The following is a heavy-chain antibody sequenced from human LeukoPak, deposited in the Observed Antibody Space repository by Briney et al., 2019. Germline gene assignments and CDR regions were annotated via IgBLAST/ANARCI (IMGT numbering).Heavy chain of an antibody. V-gene: IGHV3-30*18. Sequence: GGSLRLSCAASGFTFSSYGMHWVRQAPGKGLEWLAVISYDGSNKYYADSVKGRFTISRDNSKNTLYLQMNSLRAEDTAVYYYAKDKIPEGIAVASYPRVDWYFDLWGRGTLVTVSS. CDR1: GFTFSSYG. D-gene: IGHD6-19*01. CDR2: ISYDGSNK. J-gene: IGHJ2*01. CDR3: AKDKIPEGIAVASYPRVDWYFDL.